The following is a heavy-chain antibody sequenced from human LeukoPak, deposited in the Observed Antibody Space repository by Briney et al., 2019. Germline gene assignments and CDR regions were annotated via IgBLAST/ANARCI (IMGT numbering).Heavy chain of an antibody. D-gene: IGHD4-17*01. J-gene: IGHJ6*03. V-gene: IGHV4-61*02. Sequence: SETLSLTCTVSGGSISSGSYYWSWIRQPAGKGLEWIGRTYTSGSTNYNPSLKSRVTISVDTSMNHFSLKLTSVTAADTAVYYCARETTRDRFMDVWGKGTTVTVSS. CDR2: TYTSGST. CDR3: ARETTRDRFMDV. CDR1: GGSISSGSYY.